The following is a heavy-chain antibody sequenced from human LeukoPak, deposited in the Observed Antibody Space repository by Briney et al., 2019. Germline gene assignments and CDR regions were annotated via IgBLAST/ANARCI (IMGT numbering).Heavy chain of an antibody. CDR2: IKQDGSEK. Sequence: PGGSLRLSCAASGFTFSSYWMSWVRQAPGKGLEWVANIKQDGSEKYYVDSVKGRFTISRDNAKNSLYLQMNSLRAEDTAVYYSSLEGSSWYRYFQHWGQGTLVNVAS. J-gene: IGHJ1*01. V-gene: IGHV3-7*05. D-gene: IGHD6-13*01. CDR1: GFTFSSYW. CDR3: SLEGSSWYRYFQH.